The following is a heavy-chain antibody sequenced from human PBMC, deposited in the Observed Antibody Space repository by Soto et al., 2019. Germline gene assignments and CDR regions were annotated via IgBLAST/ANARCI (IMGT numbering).Heavy chain of an antibody. Sequence: QVQLVQSGAEVKKPGSSVKVSCKASGGTFSTYTVTWVRQAPGQGLEWMGGIIPIVGIVNYAQKFQGRVTITADKSTSIAYMELSSLRSEDTAVYYCATITSGSYGGDYWGQGTLVTVSS. CDR3: ATITSGSYGGDY. CDR1: GGTFSTYT. V-gene: IGHV1-69*02. CDR2: IIPIVGIV. D-gene: IGHD1-26*01. J-gene: IGHJ4*02.